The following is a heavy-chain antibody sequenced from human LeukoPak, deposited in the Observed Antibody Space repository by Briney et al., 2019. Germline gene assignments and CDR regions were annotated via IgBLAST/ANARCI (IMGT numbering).Heavy chain of an antibody. V-gene: IGHV4-34*01. J-gene: IGHJ4*02. Sequence: PSETLSLTCAVYGGSFSDYYWTWIRQPLGKGLAWIGDINHSGSTNYNPSLKSRVTISVDTSKNQFSLKLTSVSAADTAVYYCARVQAARDGYYFDFWGQGTLVTVSS. CDR1: GGSFSDYY. CDR2: INHSGST. CDR3: ARVQAARDGYYFDF. D-gene: IGHD6-25*01.